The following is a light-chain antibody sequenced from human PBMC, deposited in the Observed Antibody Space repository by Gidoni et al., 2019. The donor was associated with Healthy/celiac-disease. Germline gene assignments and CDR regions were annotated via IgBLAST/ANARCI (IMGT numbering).Light chain of an antibody. J-gene: IGLJ3*02. V-gene: IGLV3-1*01. Sequence: SYELTQPPSVSFSPGQTASITCSGDKLGDKYAFWYQQKPGQSPVLVIYQDSRRPSGIPERFSGSNSGNTATLTISGTQAMDEADYYCQAWDSSTGVFGGGTKLTVL. CDR1: KLGDKY. CDR2: QDS. CDR3: QAWDSSTGV.